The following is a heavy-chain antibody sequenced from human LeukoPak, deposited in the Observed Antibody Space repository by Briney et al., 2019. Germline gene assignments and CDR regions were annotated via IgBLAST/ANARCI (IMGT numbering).Heavy chain of an antibody. Sequence: GGSLRLSCAASGFTFDDYAMHWVRQAPGKGLEWVSGISWNSGSIGYADSVKGRFTISRDNAKNSLYLQMNSLRAEDTALYYCARDGGRNNDYWGQGTLVTVSS. CDR2: ISWNSGSI. V-gene: IGHV3-9*01. CDR3: ARDGGRNNDY. J-gene: IGHJ4*02. CDR1: GFTFDDYA.